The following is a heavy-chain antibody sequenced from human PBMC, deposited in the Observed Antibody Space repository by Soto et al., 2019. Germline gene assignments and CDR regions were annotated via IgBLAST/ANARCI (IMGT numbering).Heavy chain of an antibody. D-gene: IGHD3-3*02. CDR3: ARGHAFLEWLLPTDRVSDY. CDR1: GFTFSSYW. CDR2: IKQDGSEK. J-gene: IGHJ4*02. V-gene: IGHV3-7*01. Sequence: PGGSLRLSCAASGFTFSSYWMSWVRQAPGKGLEWVANIKQDGSEKYYVDSVKGRFTISRDNAKNSPYLQMNSLRAEDTAVYYCARGHAFLEWLLPTDRVSDYWGQGTLVTVSS.